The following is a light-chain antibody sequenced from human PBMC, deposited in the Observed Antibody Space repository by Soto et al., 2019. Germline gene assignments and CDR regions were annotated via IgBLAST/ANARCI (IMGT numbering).Light chain of an antibody. Sequence: DLPMTQSPSSLSASVGDRVTITCRASQSISSYLNWYQQKPGKAPKLLIYAASSLHSGVPSRFSGSGSGTDFTLTISSLQPGDFATYYCQQSYSTPFHFGPGTKVDIK. CDR2: AAS. CDR1: QSISSY. V-gene: IGKV1-39*01. J-gene: IGKJ3*01. CDR3: QQSYSTPFH.